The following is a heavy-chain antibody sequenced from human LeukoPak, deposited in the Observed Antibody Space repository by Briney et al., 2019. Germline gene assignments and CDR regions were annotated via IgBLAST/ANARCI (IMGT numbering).Heavy chain of an antibody. CDR1: GCTFSSYS. Sequence: GVSLRLSCAASGCTFSSYSMNWGRQAPGKGVEWVSYFSTISSTKYYADSVKGRFTISRDNAKNSLYLQMNSLRDEDTAVYYCARDISSSWYGHFDTWGQGTLVTVSS. J-gene: IGHJ4*02. CDR3: ARDISSSWYGHFDT. CDR2: FSTISSTK. V-gene: IGHV3-48*02. D-gene: IGHD6-13*01.